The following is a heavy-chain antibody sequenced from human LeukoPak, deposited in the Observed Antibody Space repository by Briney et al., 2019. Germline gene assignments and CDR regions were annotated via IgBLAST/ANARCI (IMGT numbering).Heavy chain of an antibody. V-gene: IGHV3-30*03. CDR3: ARARGGGIAASIFDY. J-gene: IGHJ4*02. Sequence: GGSLRLSCAASGFTFSSYGMHWVRQAPGKGLEWVAVISYDGSNKYYADSVKGRFTISRDNSKNTLYLQMNSLRAEDTAVYYCARARGGGIAASIFDYWGQGTLVTVSS. CDR1: GFTFSSYG. CDR2: ISYDGSNK. D-gene: IGHD6-13*01.